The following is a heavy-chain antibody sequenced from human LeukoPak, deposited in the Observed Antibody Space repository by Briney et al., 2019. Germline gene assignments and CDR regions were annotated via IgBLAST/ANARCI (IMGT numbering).Heavy chain of an antibody. D-gene: IGHD3-22*01. V-gene: IGHV3-74*03. CDR3: ARDKSEYESSGRGDY. J-gene: IGHJ4*02. Sequence: PGGSLRLSCAASGFAFSSYWMHWVRQVPGKGLVWLSRINGDGSYTKYADSVKGRFTISRDNAQNTLFLQMNSLSAEDTAVYFCARDKSEYESSGRGDYWGQGTLVTVSS. CDR1: GFAFSSYW. CDR2: INGDGSYT.